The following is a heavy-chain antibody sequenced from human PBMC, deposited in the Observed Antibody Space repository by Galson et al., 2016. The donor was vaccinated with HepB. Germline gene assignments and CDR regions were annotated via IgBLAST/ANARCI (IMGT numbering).Heavy chain of an antibody. D-gene: IGHD3-10*01. V-gene: IGHV1-8*01. Sequence: SVKVSCKASGYTFTSYDINWVRQAPGQGLEWMGWMNPNSDNTDYAQKFQGRVTMTRNTSISTAYMELSSLTSEDTAVYFCARDREYYYGSGTHALHYGLDVWGPGTTVTVSS. J-gene: IGHJ6*02. CDR3: ARDREYYYGSGTHALHYGLDV. CDR2: MNPNSDNT. CDR1: GYTFTSYD.